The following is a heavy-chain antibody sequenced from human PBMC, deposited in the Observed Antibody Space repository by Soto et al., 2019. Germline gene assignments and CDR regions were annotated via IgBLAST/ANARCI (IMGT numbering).Heavy chain of an antibody. D-gene: IGHD2-2*01. CDR2: IIPILGIA. Sequence: QVQLVQSGAEVKKPGSSVKVSCKASGGTFSSYTISRVRQAPGQGLEWMGRIIPILGIANYAQKFQGRVTITADKSTSTAYMELSSLRSEDTAVYYCARDLSVVVPAASDYWGQGTLVTVSS. CDR3: ARDLSVVVPAASDY. CDR1: GGTFSSYT. J-gene: IGHJ4*02. V-gene: IGHV1-69*08.